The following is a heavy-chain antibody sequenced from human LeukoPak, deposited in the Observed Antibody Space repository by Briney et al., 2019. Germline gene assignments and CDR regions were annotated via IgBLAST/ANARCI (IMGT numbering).Heavy chain of an antibody. Sequence: SETLSLTCTVSGGSISSYYWSWIGQPPGKGLEWIGYIYYSGSTNYNPSLKSRVTISVDTSKNQFSLKLSSVTAADTAVYYCARDPGRAAAGNRYYYYYYMDVWGKGTTVTISS. CDR2: IYYSGST. CDR3: ARDPGRAAAGNRYYYYYYMDV. D-gene: IGHD6-13*01. CDR1: GGSISSYY. V-gene: IGHV4-59*12. J-gene: IGHJ6*03.